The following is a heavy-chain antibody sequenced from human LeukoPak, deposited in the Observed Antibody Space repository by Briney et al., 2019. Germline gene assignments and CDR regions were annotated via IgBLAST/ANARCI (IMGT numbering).Heavy chain of an antibody. CDR1: GASVSSHY. D-gene: IGHD3-3*01. J-gene: IGHJ4*02. Sequence: SETLSLTCTVSGASVSSHYWSWIRQPPGKGLEWIGCVSYSGGTNYNPSLKSRVTISLDTSKDQFSLRLNSVTAADTAVYYCARLSTYYDFWSPLDYWGQGTLVTVSS. V-gene: IGHV4-59*02. CDR2: VSYSGGT. CDR3: ARLSTYYDFWSPLDY.